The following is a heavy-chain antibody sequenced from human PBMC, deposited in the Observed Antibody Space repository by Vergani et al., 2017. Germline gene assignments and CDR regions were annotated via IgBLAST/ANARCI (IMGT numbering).Heavy chain of an antibody. CDR3: AKVVPKWAITGTPFDY. CDR2: ISWNSGSI. Sequence: EVQLVESGGGLVQPGRSLRLSCAASGFTFDDYAMHWVRQAPGKGLEWVSGISWNSGSIGYADSVKGRFTISRDNSKNTLYLQMNSLRAEDTAVYYCAKVVPKWAITGTPFDYWGQGTLVTVSS. CDR1: GFTFDDYA. V-gene: IGHV3-9*01. J-gene: IGHJ4*02. D-gene: IGHD1-1*01.